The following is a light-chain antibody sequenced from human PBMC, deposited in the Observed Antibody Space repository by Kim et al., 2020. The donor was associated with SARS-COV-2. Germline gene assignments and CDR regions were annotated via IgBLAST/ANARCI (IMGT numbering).Light chain of an antibody. CDR1: SSDVGGYNY. J-gene: IGLJ2*01. CDR3: SLYAGSNNLV. CDR2: EVS. V-gene: IGLV2-8*01. Sequence: GQSGTISCTGTSSDVGGYNYVSWYQQHPGKAPKLMIYEVSKRPSGVPDRFSGSNSGNTASLTVSGLQAEDDADYYCSLYAGSNNLVFGGGTQLTVL.